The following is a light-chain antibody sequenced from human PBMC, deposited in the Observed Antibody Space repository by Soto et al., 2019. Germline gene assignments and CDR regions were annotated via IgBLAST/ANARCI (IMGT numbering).Light chain of an antibody. CDR2: RDN. CDR3: QSYDSSLSGSV. CDR1: TSNIGSNH. J-gene: IGLJ2*01. V-gene: IGLV1-47*01. Sequence: QAVVTQPPSASGTPGQRVTISCSGSTSNIGSNHVYWYQQLPGAAPKLLIFRDNQRPSGVSDRFSGSRSGTSASLAITGLQAEDEADYYCQSYDSSLSGSVFGGGTKLTVL.